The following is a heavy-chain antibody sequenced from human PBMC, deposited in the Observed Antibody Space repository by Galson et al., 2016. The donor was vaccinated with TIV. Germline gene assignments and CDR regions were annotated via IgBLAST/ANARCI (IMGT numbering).Heavy chain of an antibody. CDR1: GLSVSINY. Sequence: SLSSCAASGLSVSINYMTWVRQAPGKGLEWVSLISDGGNTYYPDSVKGRFTISRDNSKNTLYLQMNSLRVEDTAVYYCARDRVVDATYYYYYYGMDVWGQGTAVTVSS. J-gene: IGHJ6*02. CDR3: ARDRVVDATYYYYYYGMDV. D-gene: IGHD2-15*01. V-gene: IGHV3-66*02. CDR2: ISDGGNT.